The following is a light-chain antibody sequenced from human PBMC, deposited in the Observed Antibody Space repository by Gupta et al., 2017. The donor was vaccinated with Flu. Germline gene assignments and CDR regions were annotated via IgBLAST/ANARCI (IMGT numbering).Light chain of an antibody. CDR3: QQRSSLPLT. CDR1: QYIGSS. J-gene: IGKJ3*01. Sequence: EIVLTQSPDFQSVTPKEKVTITCRASQYIGSSLNWYQQKPEQAPKLLIKYASQYCSGVPSRFSGSGSGTDFTLIINSLEAEDAATYYCQQRSSLPLTFGHGTKVDIK. CDR2: YAS. V-gene: IGKV6-21*01.